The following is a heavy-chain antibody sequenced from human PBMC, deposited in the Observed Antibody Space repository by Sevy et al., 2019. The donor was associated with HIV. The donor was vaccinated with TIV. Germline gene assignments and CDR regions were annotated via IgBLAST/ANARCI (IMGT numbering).Heavy chain of an antibody. J-gene: IGHJ5*02. Sequence: ASVKVSCKASGYTFSTYGISWVRQAPGQGLEWMGWIGAYNGNRKYAQKFQDRITMTTDTSTVTAYMELRSLRSDDTAVYFCARLSTARGESKWFDPWGQGTLVTVSS. CDR1: GYTFSTYG. D-gene: IGHD3-16*01. CDR3: ARLSTARGESKWFDP. CDR2: IGAYNGNR. V-gene: IGHV1-18*01.